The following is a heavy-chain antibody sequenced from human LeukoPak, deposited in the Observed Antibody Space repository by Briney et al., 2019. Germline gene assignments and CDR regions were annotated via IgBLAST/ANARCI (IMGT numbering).Heavy chain of an antibody. V-gene: IGHV3-21*06. CDR3: ARDRQYSGDAPWSGFDS. CDR1: GFAFDMYR. J-gene: IGHJ4*02. D-gene: IGHD5-12*01. CDR2: IGIIGLT. Sequence: GWSLTLSCPASGFAFDMYRINGVRQAPGKGRDWVSTIGIIGLTYYTHSVRGRFTIHRDSTKYSIYLKMNSVRAEDTAVYYCARDRQYSGDAPWSGFDSWGQGTLVTVSS.